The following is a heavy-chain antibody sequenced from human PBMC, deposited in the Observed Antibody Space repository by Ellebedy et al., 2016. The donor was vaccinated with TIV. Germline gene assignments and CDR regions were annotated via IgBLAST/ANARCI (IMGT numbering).Heavy chain of an antibody. Sequence: MPSETLSLTCTVSGGSVKSDHYSWSWIRQPPGKVLEWIGYTFYSGNNKYNPSLTSQVTISIDTSKNQFSLRLTSVAAADTAVYYCVREASGYSGSYFYFDYWGQGTVFTVSS. J-gene: IGHJ4*02. V-gene: IGHV4-61*01. CDR3: VREASGYSGSYFYFDY. CDR1: GGSVKSDHYS. D-gene: IGHD1-26*01. CDR2: TFYSGNN.